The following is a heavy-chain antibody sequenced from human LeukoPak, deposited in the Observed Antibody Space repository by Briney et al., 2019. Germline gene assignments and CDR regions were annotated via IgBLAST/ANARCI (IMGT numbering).Heavy chain of an antibody. J-gene: IGHJ3*02. CDR3: ARDPYDTSANDAFDI. V-gene: IGHV4-61*02. CDR1: GGSFSSGTYY. Sequence: PSQTLSLTCTVSGGSFSSGTYYWNWIRPPAGKGLEWIGRIYTSGSTNYNPSLKSRVTISVDTSKNQFSLKLTSVTAADTAMYYCARDPYDTSANDAFDIWGQGTMVSVSS. CDR2: IYTSGST. D-gene: IGHD3-22*01.